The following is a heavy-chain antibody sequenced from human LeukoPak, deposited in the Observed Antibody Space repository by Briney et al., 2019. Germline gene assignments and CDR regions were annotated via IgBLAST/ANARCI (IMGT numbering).Heavy chain of an antibody. CDR3: ARDQPTSGYYHFDY. V-gene: IGHV1-2*02. J-gene: IGHJ4*02. D-gene: IGHD3-22*01. CDR1: GYTFTGYY. Sequence: ASVKVSCKASGYTFTGYYMHWVRQAPGQGLEWMGWINPNSGGTNYAQKFQGGVTMTRDTSISTAYMELSRLRSDDTAVYYCARDQPTSGYYHFDYWGQGTLVTVSS. CDR2: INPNSGGT.